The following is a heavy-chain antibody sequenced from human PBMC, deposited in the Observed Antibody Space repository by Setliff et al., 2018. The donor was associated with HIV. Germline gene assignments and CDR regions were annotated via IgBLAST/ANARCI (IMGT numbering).Heavy chain of an antibody. J-gene: IGHJ3*02. CDR3: ARDLDYYDSSGPDDAFDI. Sequence: PGGSLRLSCAASGFTFSDYYMSWIRQAPGKGLEWVSYISSSGSTIYYADSVKGRFTISRDSAKNSLYLQMNSLRAEDTAVYYCARDLDYYDSSGPDDAFDIWGQGTMVTVSS. V-gene: IGHV3-11*04. D-gene: IGHD3-22*01. CDR1: GFTFSDYY. CDR2: ISSSGSTI.